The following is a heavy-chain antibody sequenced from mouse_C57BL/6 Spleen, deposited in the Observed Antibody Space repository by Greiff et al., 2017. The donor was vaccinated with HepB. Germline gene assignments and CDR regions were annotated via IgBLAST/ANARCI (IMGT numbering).Heavy chain of an antibody. J-gene: IGHJ3*01. V-gene: IGHV5-17*01. CDR2: IGSGSSTI. CDR3: ARGFAY. CDR1: GFTFSDYG. Sequence: EVKLMESGGGLVKPGGSLKLSCAASGFTFSDYGMHWVRQGPEKGREWVAYIGSGSSTIYYADTVKGRFTNSRDNAKNTLFLQMTSLRSEDTAMYYCARGFAYWGQGTLVTVSA.